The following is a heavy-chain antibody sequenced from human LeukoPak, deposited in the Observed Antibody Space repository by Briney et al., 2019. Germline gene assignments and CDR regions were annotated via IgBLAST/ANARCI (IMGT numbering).Heavy chain of an antibody. V-gene: IGHV3-9*03. CDR3: AKAVAGTGGVFDY. CDR1: GFTFDDYA. J-gene: IGHJ4*02. CDR2: ISWNSGSI. Sequence: GGSLRLSCAASGFTFDDYAMHWVRQAPGKGLEWVSGISWNSGSIGYADSVKGRFTISRDNAKNSLYLQMNSLRAEDMALYYCAKAVAGTGGVFDYWGQGTLVTVSP. D-gene: IGHD2-15*01.